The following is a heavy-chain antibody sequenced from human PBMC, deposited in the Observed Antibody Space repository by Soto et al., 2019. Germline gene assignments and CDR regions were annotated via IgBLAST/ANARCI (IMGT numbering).Heavy chain of an antibody. CDR1: GFTFSSYG. J-gene: IGHJ4*02. CDR2: ISYDGSNK. Sequence: QVQLVESGGGVVQPGRSLRLSCAASGFTFSSYGMHWVRQAPGKGLEWVAVISYDGSNKYYADSVKGRFTISRDNSKNTLYLQMNSLRAEDTAVYYCAKDIGRRDGYNFYYWGQGTLVAVSS. D-gene: IGHD5-12*01. V-gene: IGHV3-30*18. CDR3: AKDIGRRDGYNFYY.